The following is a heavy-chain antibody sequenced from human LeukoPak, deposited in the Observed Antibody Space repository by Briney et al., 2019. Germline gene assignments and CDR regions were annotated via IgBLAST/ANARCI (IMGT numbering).Heavy chain of an antibody. CDR2: ISGSGGST. CDR3: AKDQDSGSYPPFDY. V-gene: IGHV3-23*01. J-gene: IGHJ4*02. Sequence: GGSLRLSCAASGFTFSSYGMSWVRQAPGKGLEWVSAISGSGGSTYYADSVKGRFTISRDNSKNTLYLQMNSLRAEDTAVYYCAKDQDSGSYPPFDYWGQGTLVTVSS. CDR1: GFTFSSYG. D-gene: IGHD1-26*01.